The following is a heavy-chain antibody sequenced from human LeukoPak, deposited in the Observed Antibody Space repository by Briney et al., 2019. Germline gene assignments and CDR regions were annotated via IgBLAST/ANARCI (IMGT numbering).Heavy chain of an antibody. D-gene: IGHD1-1*01. CDR2: FVVRGDSI. Sequence: PWGSLRLSCPASGFLFSDYYMTWFRQPPGKGLEWVAHFVVRGDSILYADSVKGRFTISRDSAKNSLYLQMNSLRAEDTAVYYCAREDNVWNLLYNYYMDVWGKGTTVTVSS. CDR3: AREDNVWNLLYNYYMDV. CDR1: GFLFSDYY. V-gene: IGHV3-11*01. J-gene: IGHJ6*03.